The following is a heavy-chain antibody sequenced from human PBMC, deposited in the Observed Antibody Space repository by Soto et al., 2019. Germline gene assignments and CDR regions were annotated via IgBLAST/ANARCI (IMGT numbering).Heavy chain of an antibody. CDR3: TTNYYDSSGYDNWFDP. D-gene: IGHD3-22*01. V-gene: IGHV3-53*03. CDR1: GISVSNNY. J-gene: IGHJ5*02. CDR2: IYSGGYT. Sequence: GGSLSLSCAASGISVSNNYMNWVRQAPGKGLEWVSVIYSGGYTYYAASVKGRFTISRDDSKSIAHLQMNSLKTEDTAVYYCTTNYYDSSGYDNWFDPWGQGTLVTVSS.